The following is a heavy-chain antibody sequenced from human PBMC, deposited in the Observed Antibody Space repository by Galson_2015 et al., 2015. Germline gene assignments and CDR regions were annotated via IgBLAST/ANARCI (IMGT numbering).Heavy chain of an antibody. CDR3: TTLGGAAAGTNLYY. D-gene: IGHD6-13*01. CDR2: IKSKTDGGTT. Sequence: SLRLSCAASGLTFSNAWMSWVRQAPGKGLEWVGRIKSKTDGGTTDYAAPVKGRFTISRDDSKNTLYLQMNSLKTEDTAVYYCTTLGGAAAGTNLYYWGQGTLVTVSS. CDR1: GLTFSNAW. V-gene: IGHV3-15*01. J-gene: IGHJ4*02.